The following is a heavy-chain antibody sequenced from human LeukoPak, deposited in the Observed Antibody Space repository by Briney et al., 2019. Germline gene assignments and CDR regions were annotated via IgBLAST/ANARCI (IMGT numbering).Heavy chain of an antibody. CDR2: ISKNGGNT. V-gene: IGHV3-64*01. D-gene: IGHD1-26*01. CDR1: GFPLSSYA. Sequence: GSLRLSCAASGFPLSSYAMHWVRQAPGKGLEYVSAISKNGGNTYYANSVKGRFSISRDNSKNTLYLQMGSLRTEDMDVYYCARVGEGRYYQYFYMDVWGKGTTVTVSS. CDR3: ARVGEGRYYQYFYMDV. J-gene: IGHJ6*03.